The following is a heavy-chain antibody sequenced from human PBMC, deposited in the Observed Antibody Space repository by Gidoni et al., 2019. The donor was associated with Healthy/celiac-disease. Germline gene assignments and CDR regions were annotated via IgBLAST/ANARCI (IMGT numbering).Heavy chain of an antibody. CDR3: TTDAPTYYYDSSGLIT. Sequence: EVQLVESGGGLVKPGGSLRLSCAASGFTFSNAWMNWVRQAPGKGLEWVGRIKSKTDGGTTDYAAPVKGRFTISRDDSKNTLYLQMNSLKTEDTAVYYCTTDAPTYYYDSSGLITWGQGTTVTVSS. CDR2: IKSKTDGGTT. D-gene: IGHD3-22*01. CDR1: GFTFSNAW. V-gene: IGHV3-15*07. J-gene: IGHJ6*02.